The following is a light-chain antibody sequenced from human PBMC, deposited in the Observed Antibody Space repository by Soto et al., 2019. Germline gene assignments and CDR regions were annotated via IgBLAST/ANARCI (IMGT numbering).Light chain of an antibody. V-gene: IGLV2-11*01. Sequence: QSALTQPRSVSGSPGQSVTISCTGTSSDVRDYNYVSWYQQHPGKAPKLLIYAVNMRPSGVPDRFSGSKSGNTASLTISGLYVDDEDQFSSCSYAGRYTRVFGGGTQLT. J-gene: IGLJ3*02. CDR3: CSYAGRYTRV. CDR1: SSDVRDYNY. CDR2: AVN.